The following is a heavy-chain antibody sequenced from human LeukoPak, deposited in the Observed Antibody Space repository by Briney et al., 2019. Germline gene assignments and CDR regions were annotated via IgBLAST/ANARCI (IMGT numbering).Heavy chain of an antibody. CDR1: GGSISSYY. V-gene: IGHV4-59*08. CDR3: ARRYCRGGSCYSSFDY. Sequence: SETLSLTCTVSGGSISSYYWSWTRQPPGKGLEWIGSIHHSGSTNHNPSLKSRVTMSVDTSKNQFSLKLSSVTAADTAVYYCARRYCRGGSCYSSFDYWGQGALVTVSS. D-gene: IGHD2-15*01. J-gene: IGHJ4*02. CDR2: IHHSGST.